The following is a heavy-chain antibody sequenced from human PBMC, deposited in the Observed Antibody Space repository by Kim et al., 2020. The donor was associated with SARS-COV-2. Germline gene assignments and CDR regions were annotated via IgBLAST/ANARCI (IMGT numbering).Heavy chain of an antibody. CDR3: AKDRARYGSGSYYTLPRFVC. D-gene: IGHD3-10*01. V-gene: IGHV3-30*18. J-gene: IGHJ4*02. CDR1: GFTFRNYD. CDR2: ISHDGSNE. Sequence: GGSLRLSCAASGFTFRNYDMHWVRQAPGKGLEWVAVISHDGSNEYCADSVKGRFTTSRDNSKNTLYLQMNSLRAEDTAVYYCAKDRARYGSGSYYTLPRFVCWGQGTLVPVSS.